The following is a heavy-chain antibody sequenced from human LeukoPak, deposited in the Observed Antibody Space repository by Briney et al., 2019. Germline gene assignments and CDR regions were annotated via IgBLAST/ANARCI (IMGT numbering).Heavy chain of an antibody. D-gene: IGHD2-15*01. J-gene: IGHJ4*02. CDR1: GFTLSSYG. CDR2: ISGSGGAT. Sequence: GGSLRLSCAASGFTLSSYGVSWVRQAPGKGLEWVSTISGSGGATYYANSVKGRLTISRDNSNNTLYLQMNSLRAEDTAVYYCAKPHTPHCSGGTCYLFDYWGQGTLVTVSS. V-gene: IGHV3-23*01. CDR3: AKPHTPHCSGGTCYLFDY.